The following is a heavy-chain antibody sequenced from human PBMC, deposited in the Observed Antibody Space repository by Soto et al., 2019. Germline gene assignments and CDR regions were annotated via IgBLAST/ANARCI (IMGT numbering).Heavy chain of an antibody. V-gene: IGHV3-49*03. CDR2: IRSKAYGGTT. CDR1: GFTFGDYA. D-gene: IGHD3-22*01. J-gene: IGHJ5*02. Sequence: LRLSCTASGFTFGDYAMSWFRQAPGKGLEWVGFIRSKAYGGTTEYAASVKGRFTISRDDSKSIAYLQMNSLKTEDTAVYYCTHSKVYDSSGYPLFDPWGQGTLVTVSS. CDR3: THSKVYDSSGYPLFDP.